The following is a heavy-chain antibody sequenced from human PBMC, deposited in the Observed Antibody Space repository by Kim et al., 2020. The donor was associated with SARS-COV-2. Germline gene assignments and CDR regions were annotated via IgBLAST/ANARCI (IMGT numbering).Heavy chain of an antibody. CDR3: ARKYYDYVWGSYRGFD. J-gene: IGHJ4*01. Sequence: SETLSLTCTVSGGSVSSFSYYWGWIRQPPGKGLEWVGSIYYSGSTDYNPSLKSRVTISADTSNKNFSLNLSSVTAADTAVYYCARKYYDYVWGSYRGFD. D-gene: IGHD3-16*02. CDR2: IYYSGST. V-gene: IGHV4-39*02. CDR1: GGSVSSFSYY.